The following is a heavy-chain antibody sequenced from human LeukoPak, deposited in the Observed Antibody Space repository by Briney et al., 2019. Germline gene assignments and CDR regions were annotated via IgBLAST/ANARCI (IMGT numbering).Heavy chain of an antibody. CDR2: IYYSGST. CDR3: ARKGYCSGGSCYGAFDI. V-gene: IGHV4-59*08. D-gene: IGHD2-15*01. CDR1: GGSISSYY. J-gene: IGHJ3*02. Sequence: SETLSLTCTVSGGSISSYYWSWIRQPPGKGLEWIGYIYYSGSTNYNPSLKSRVTISVDTSKNQFTLKLSSVTAADTAVYYCARKGYCSGGSCYGAFDIWGQGTMVTVSS.